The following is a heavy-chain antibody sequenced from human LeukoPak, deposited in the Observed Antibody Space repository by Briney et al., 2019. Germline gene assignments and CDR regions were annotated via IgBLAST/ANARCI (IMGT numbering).Heavy chain of an antibody. D-gene: IGHD3-22*01. CDR2: IIPNLGTT. CDR3: TTNDGGGYQWGDFFDF. J-gene: IGHJ4*02. V-gene: IGHV1-69*04. Sequence: ASVKVSCKASGGTSNSHAISWVRQAPGQGLEWMGRIIPNLGTTNRAQNFRDRVTLTADKSTNTAYMELTSLTSDDTAVYCATTNDGGGYQWGDFFDFWGQGTLVTVSS. CDR1: GGTSNSHA.